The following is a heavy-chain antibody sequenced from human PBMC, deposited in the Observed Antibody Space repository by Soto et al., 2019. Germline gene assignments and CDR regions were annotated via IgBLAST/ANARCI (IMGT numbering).Heavy chain of an antibody. D-gene: IGHD2-2*01. CDR2: INSDGSST. V-gene: IGHV3-74*01. J-gene: IGHJ4*02. CDR1: GFTFSSYW. Sequence: GGSLRLSCAASGFTFSSYWMHWVRQAPGKGLVWVSRINSDGSSTSYADSVKGRFTISRDNAKNTLYLQMNSLRAEDTAVYYCARGLYCSNTSCSSRVDYWGQGTLVTVSS. CDR3: ARGLYCSNTSCSSRVDY.